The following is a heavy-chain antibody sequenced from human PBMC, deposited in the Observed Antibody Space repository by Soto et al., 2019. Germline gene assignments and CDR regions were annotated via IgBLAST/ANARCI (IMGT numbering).Heavy chain of an antibody. CDR3: AQTVRGDEYFQH. D-gene: IGHD3-10*01. J-gene: IGHJ1*01. V-gene: IGHV2-5*01. CDR1: GFSLSASGVG. Sequence: QITLKESGPTLVKPTQTLTLTCTFSGFSLSASGVGVGWIRQPPGEALEWLALIYWNDDKRYSPSLKSRLTITKDTSKNQVVLTMTNMDPVDTATYYYAQTVRGDEYFQHWGQGTLVTVSS. CDR2: IYWNDDK.